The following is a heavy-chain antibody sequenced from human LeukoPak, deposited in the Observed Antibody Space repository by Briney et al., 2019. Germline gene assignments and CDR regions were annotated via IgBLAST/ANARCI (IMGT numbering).Heavy chain of an antibody. CDR3: ARSAAVHFDY. V-gene: IGHV3-48*02. Sequence: PGGSLRLSCAASGFTFSVYSMNWVRQPPGMGLEWVSYITSNSATIQYADSVKGRFTISRDNAKNSLSLQMNSLRDEDTAVYYCARSAAVHFDYWGQGMLVPVSS. CDR1: GFTFSVYS. J-gene: IGHJ4*02. D-gene: IGHD6-25*01. CDR2: ITSNSATI.